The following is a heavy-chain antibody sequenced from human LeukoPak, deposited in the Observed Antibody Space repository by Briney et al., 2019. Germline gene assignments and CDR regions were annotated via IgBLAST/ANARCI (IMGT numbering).Heavy chain of an antibody. CDR1: GFTFDDYA. CDR3: AKDQGLTVTTFDY. V-gene: IGHV3-9*01. Sequence: GRSLRLSCAASGFTFDDYAMHWVRQAPGKGLEWVSGISWNSGSIGYADSVKGRFTISGDNAKNSLYLQMNSLRAEDTALYYCAKDQGLTVTTFDYWGQGTLVTVSS. D-gene: IGHD4-11*01. J-gene: IGHJ4*02. CDR2: ISWNSGSI.